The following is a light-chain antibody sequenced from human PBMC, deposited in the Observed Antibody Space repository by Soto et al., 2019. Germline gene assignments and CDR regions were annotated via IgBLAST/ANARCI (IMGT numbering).Light chain of an antibody. V-gene: IGKV3-20*01. CDR2: GAS. CDR1: QSVSSSY. Sequence: EIVLTQSPGTLSLSPGERATLSCRASQSVSSSYLAWYQQKPGQAPRLLIYGASSRATGIPDRFSGSGSGTEFTLTISSLQSEDFALYYCQQYSQWPLYTFGQGTKV. CDR3: QQYSQWPLYT. J-gene: IGKJ2*01.